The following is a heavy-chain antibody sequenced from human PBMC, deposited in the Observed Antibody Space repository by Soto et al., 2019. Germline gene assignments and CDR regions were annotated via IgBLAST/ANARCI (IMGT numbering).Heavy chain of an antibody. CDR2: ILYDGSNK. D-gene: IGHD1-1*01. CDR3: AKSRDAYNFYFYYGMDV. J-gene: IGHJ6*02. CDR1: GFTFSNYG. Sequence: VGSLRLSCAASGFTFSNYGMHWVRQTPGKGLEWVALILYDGSNKYYADSVKGRFTISRDNSKNTLYLQVSSLRAEDTAVYYCAKSRDAYNFYFYYGMDVWGQGTSVTVSS. V-gene: IGHV3-30*18.